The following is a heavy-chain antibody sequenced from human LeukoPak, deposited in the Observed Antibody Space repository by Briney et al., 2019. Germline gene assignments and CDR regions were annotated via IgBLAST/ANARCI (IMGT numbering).Heavy chain of an antibody. CDR1: GFTFSGYA. CDR3: ARAWMATIMDY. Sequence: GRSLRLSCAASGFTFSGYAMHWVRQAPDKGLEWVSVISYDGSNKYCADSVKGRFTISRDNSKNTLYLQVSSLRAGDTAVYYWARAWMATIMDYWGQGTLVTVSS. J-gene: IGHJ4*02. V-gene: IGHV3-30-3*01. D-gene: IGHD5-24*01. CDR2: ISYDGSNK.